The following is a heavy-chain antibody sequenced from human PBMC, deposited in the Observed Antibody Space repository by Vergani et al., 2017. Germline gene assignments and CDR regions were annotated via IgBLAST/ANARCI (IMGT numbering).Heavy chain of an antibody. Sequence: QVQLVESGGGLVKPGGFLRLSCAASGFTFRDHYMSWIRQAPGKGLEWVSYTSSTGSSISYAHSVKGRFTISRDNAKDSVFLQMNSLRAEDTAVYYCARYRGNYDYFDSWGQGTLVTVS. J-gene: IGHJ4*02. CDR3: ARYRGNYDYFDS. V-gene: IGHV3-11*01. CDR2: TSSTGSSI. D-gene: IGHD1-26*01. CDR1: GFTFRDHY.